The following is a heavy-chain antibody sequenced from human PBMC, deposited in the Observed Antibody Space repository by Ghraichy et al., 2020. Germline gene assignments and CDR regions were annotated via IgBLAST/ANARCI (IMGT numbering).Heavy chain of an antibody. V-gene: IGHV3-30*18. Sequence: AGSLRLSCAASGFIFSSYGMHWVRQAPGKGLEWVATISFDGSHKNYADSVKGRFNISRDNSQNTLFLEMSSLRAEDSAVYYCAKVLDIVVSPSVRPYYYAXXXXXXXXXXXXXXXXXXXXXXFPXXLDSTQRITARPIDP. CDR3: AKVLDIVVSPSVRPYYYAXXXXXXXXXXXXXXXXXXXXXXFPXXLDSTQRITARPIDP. CDR1: GFIFSSYG. D-gene: IGHD3-22*01. CDR2: ISFDGSHK. J-gene: IGHJ5*02.